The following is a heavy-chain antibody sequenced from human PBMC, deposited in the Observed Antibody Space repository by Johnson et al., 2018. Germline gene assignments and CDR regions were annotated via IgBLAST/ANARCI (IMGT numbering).Heavy chain of an antibody. CDR1: GFTFSSYA. V-gene: IGHV3-23*01. D-gene: IGHD5-24*01. CDR3: AREDGYFYVMDV. J-gene: IGHJ6*02. Sequence: VQLQESGGGLVQPGGSLRLSCAASGFTFSSYAMSWLRQAPGKGLQWVSSISYSAGSTYYADSVKGRFTISRDNAKNSLYLQMNSLRAGDAAVYYCAREDGYFYVMDVWGPGTTVTVSS. CDR2: ISYSAGST.